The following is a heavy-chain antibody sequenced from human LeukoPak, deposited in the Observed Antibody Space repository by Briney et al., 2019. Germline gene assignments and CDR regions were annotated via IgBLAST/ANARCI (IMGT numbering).Heavy chain of an antibody. CDR2: IKHDGSEK. D-gene: IGHD2-2*01. CDR3: ARDDCSSISCYHNWFDP. CDR1: GFTFSSYW. Sequence: GGSLRLSCAASGFTFSSYWMSWVRQAPGKGLEWVANIKHDGSEKYYVDSVKGRFTISRDNAKNSLYLQMNSLRAEDTAVYYCARDDCSSISCYHNWFDPWGQGTLVTVSS. V-gene: IGHV3-7*01. J-gene: IGHJ5*02.